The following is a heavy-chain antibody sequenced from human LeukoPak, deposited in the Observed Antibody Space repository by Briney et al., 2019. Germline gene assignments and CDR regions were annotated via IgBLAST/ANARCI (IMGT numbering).Heavy chain of an antibody. Sequence: ASVKVSCKASGYTFTSYYMHWVRQAPGQGLEWMGWINPNSGGTNYAQKFQGRVTMTRDTSISTAYMELSRLRSDDTAVYCCARDLIRQRSGRTSCHGYWGQGTLVTVSS. CDR3: ARDLIRQRSGRTSCHGY. V-gene: IGHV1-2*02. CDR1: GYTFTSYY. J-gene: IGHJ4*02. CDR2: INPNSGGT. D-gene: IGHD2-2*01.